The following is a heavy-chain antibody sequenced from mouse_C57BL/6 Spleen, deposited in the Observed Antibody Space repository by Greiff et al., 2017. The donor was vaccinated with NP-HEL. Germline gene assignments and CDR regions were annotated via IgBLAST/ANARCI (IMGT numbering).Heavy chain of an antibody. Sequence: VQLQQSGPELVKPGASVKISCKASGYAFSSSWMNWVKQRPGKGLEWIGRIYPGDGDTNYNGKFKGKATLTADKSSSTAYMQLSSLTSEDSAVYVCERGGDYDCRYDAMDYWGQGTSVTVSA. CDR3: ERGGDYDCRYDAMDY. CDR1: GYAFSSSW. V-gene: IGHV1-82*01. J-gene: IGHJ4*01. CDR2: IYPGDGDT. D-gene: IGHD2-4*01.